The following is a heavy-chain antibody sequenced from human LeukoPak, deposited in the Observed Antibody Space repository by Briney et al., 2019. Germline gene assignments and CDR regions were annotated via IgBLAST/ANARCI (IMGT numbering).Heavy chain of an antibody. CDR3: ARGVAARPSVGYYYYMDV. J-gene: IGHJ6*03. CDR1: GGSISSSSYY. CDR2: IYYSGST. D-gene: IGHD6-6*01. Sequence: SETLSLTCTVSGGSISSSSYYWGWIRQPPGKGLEWIGSIYYSGSTYYNPSLKSRVTISVDTSKNQFSLKLSSVTAADTAVYYCARGVAARPSVGYYYYMDVWGKGTTVTVSS. V-gene: IGHV4-39*07.